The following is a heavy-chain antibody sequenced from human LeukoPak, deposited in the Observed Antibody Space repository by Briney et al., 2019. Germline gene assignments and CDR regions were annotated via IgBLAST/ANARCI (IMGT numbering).Heavy chain of an antibody. J-gene: IGHJ4*02. CDR1: VFTFSSYD. CDR2: ISSRSTSI. Sequence: GGSLRLSCPASVFTFSSYDMNWVRQAPARGLEGVSSISSRSTSIYYADSVKGRFTISRDNAKNSLYLQMNSLRAEDTAVYWCARDYIAYDPLDYWGQGTLVTVSS. V-gene: IGHV3-21*01. CDR3: ARDYIAYDPLDY. D-gene: IGHD3-3*01.